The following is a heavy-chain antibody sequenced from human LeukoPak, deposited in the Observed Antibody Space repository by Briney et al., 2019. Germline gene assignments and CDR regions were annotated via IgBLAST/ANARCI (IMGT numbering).Heavy chain of an antibody. J-gene: IGHJ4*02. CDR2: VIRDGSFT. CDR1: GFTFRSHW. V-gene: IGHV3-74*01. Sequence: GGSLRLSCAASGFTFRSHWMHWVRQAPGKGLEWVSRVIRDGSFTNYADSVKGRLTISRDNAKNTLYLQMSSLRAEDTAVYFCVRDGDDFNFDYWGQRSLVTVSP. CDR3: VRDGDDFNFDY. D-gene: IGHD5-24*01.